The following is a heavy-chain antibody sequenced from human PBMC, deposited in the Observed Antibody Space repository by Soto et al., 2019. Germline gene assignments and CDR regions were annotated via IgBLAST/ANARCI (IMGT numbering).Heavy chain of an antibody. CDR1: GDSVTSDDSY. CDR2: ISHTGET. Sequence: PSETLSLTCTVSGDSVTSDDSYWGWIRRPPGQGLEWIGTISHTGETFYNPPLNSRLTMSLDASKNQFSLKLASMTAADAGVVFCARKMRGQIPHLGCLSRVTPGGRGILVTVPS. V-gene: IGHV4-39*01. CDR3: ARKMRGQIPHLGCLSRVTP. D-gene: IGHD2-21*02. J-gene: IGHJ5*02.